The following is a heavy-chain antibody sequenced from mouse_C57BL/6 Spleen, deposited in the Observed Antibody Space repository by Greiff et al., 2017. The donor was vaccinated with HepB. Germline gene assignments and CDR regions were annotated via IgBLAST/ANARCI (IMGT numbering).Heavy chain of an antibody. CDR1: GFTFSSYG. Sequence: EVKVVESGGDLVKPGGSLKLSCAASGFTFSSYGMSWVRQTPDKRLEWVATISNGGSYTYYPDSVKGRFTISRDNAKNTLYLQMSSLKSEDTAMYYCAGHGRDSNYVNWYFDVWGTGTTVTVSS. J-gene: IGHJ1*03. D-gene: IGHD2-5*01. V-gene: IGHV5-6*01. CDR2: ISNGGSYT. CDR3: AGHGRDSNYVNWYFDV.